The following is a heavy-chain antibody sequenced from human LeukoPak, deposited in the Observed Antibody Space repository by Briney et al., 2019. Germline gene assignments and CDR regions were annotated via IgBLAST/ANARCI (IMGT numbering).Heavy chain of an antibody. J-gene: IGHJ4*02. CDR2: ISYDGSNK. D-gene: IGHD3-22*01. V-gene: IGHV3-30*04. Sequence: PGGSLRLSCAASGFTFSSYAMHWVRQAPGKGLEWVAVISYDGSNKYYADSVKGRFTISRDNSKNTLYLQMNSLRAEDTAVYYCARPNSSYYYDSSGYYYWWGQGTLVTVSS. CDR1: GFTFSSYA. CDR3: ARPNSSYYYDSSGYYYW.